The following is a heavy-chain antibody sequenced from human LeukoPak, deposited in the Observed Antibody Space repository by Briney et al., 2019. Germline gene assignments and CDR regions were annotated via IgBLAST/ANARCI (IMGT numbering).Heavy chain of an antibody. CDR1: GFTFSSYA. D-gene: IGHD1-26*01. J-gene: IGHJ4*02. CDR2: ISGSGGST. CDR3: AKVFGGQWEPAVLVY. V-gene: IGHV3-23*01. Sequence: GSLRLSCAASGFTFSSYAMSWVRQAPGKGLEWVSAISGSGGSTYYADSVKGRFTISRDNSKNTLYLQMNSLRAEDTAVYYCAKVFGGQWEPAVLVYWGQGTLVTVSS.